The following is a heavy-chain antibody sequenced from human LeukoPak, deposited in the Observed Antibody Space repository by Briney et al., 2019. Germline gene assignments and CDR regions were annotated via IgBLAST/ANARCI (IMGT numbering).Heavy chain of an antibody. CDR3: ARDYYGSGSWLDY. Sequence: PSETLSLTCTVSGGSITGHYWSWIRQPAGKGLEWIGRIYSTGSTNYNPSLKSRLSMSVDTSRNQFSLRLRSVTAADTAVYYCARDYYGSGSWLDYWGQGTLVTVSS. V-gene: IGHV4-4*07. D-gene: IGHD3-10*01. J-gene: IGHJ4*02. CDR2: IYSTGST. CDR1: GGSITGHY.